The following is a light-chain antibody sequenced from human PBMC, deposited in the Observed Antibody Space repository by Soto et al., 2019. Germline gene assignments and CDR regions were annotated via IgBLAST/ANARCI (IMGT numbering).Light chain of an antibody. J-gene: IGKJ1*01. CDR1: QSVSSN. V-gene: IGKV3-20*01. CDR2: GGS. CDR3: QKYGNFWT. Sequence: EIVMTQSPATLSVSPGERATLSCRASQSVSSNLAWYQQKPGQAPRLLIYGGSSRAAGIPDRFSGSGSGTDFSLTIRRLEPDDFAVYYCQKYGNFWTFGQGTKVDIK.